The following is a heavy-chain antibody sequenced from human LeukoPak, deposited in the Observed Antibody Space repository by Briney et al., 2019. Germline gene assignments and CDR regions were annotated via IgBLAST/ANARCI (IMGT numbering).Heavy chain of an antibody. CDR3: AANSADYNTLGSSYKV. D-gene: IGHD3-10*01. CDR2: IFYSGST. J-gene: IGHJ4*02. V-gene: IGHV4-39*07. Sequence: SETLSLTCTVSGDSISSGPYYWGWIRQPPWKGLEWIGSIFYSGSTYYNPSLKSRVTISVDTSKNQFSLKLSSVTAADTAVYYCAANSADYNTLGSSYKVWGQGTLVTVSS. CDR1: GDSISSGPYY.